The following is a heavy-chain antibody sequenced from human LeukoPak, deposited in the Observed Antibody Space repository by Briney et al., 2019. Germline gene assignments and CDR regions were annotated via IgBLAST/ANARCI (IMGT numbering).Heavy chain of an antibody. V-gene: IGHV1-69*13. CDR3: ASCSVTNGSDYYYYMDV. CDR2: IIPIFGTV. CDR1: GGTFSSYA. D-gene: IGHD2-8*01. Sequence: ASVKVSCKASGGTFSSYAISWVRQAPGQGLEWMGGIIPIFGTVNYAQKFQGRVTITADESTSTAYMELSSLRSEDTAIYYCASCSVTNGSDYYYYMDVWGKGTTVTVSS. J-gene: IGHJ6*03.